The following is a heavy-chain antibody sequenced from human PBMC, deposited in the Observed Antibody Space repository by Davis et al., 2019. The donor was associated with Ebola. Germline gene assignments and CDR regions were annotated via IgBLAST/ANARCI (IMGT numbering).Heavy chain of an antibody. J-gene: IGHJ6*02. CDR3: ARDGKSITIFGVVINEDYYYYGMDV. CDR1: GFTFSSYS. Sequence: GESLKISCAASGFTFSSYSMNWVRQAPGKGLEWVSYISSSSSTIYYADSVKGRFTISRDNAKNSLYLQMNSLRAEDTAVYYCARDGKSITIFGVVINEDYYYYGMDVWGQGTTVTVSS. V-gene: IGHV3-48*04. CDR2: ISSSSSTI. D-gene: IGHD3-3*01.